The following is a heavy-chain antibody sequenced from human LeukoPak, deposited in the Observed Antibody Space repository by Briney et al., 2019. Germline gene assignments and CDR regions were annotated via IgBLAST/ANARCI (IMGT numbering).Heavy chain of an antibody. Sequence: GGSLRLSCAASGFTFSSYAMSWVRQAPGKGLEWVSAISGSGGSTHYADSVKGRFTISRDNSKNTLYLQMNSLRAEDTAVYYCAKDVVVTAIISPLDYWGQGTLVTVSS. CDR1: GFTFSSYA. CDR3: AKDVVVTAIISPLDY. V-gene: IGHV3-23*01. D-gene: IGHD2-21*02. CDR2: ISGSGGST. J-gene: IGHJ4*02.